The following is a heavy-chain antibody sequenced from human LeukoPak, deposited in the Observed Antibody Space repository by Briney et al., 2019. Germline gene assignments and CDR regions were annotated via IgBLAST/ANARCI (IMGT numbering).Heavy chain of an antibody. CDR3: ARNGLPAARDI. J-gene: IGHJ3*02. D-gene: IGHD6-6*01. Sequence: GGSLRLSCAGSGFIFSQFWMQWVRQVPGKGLVWVSRINGDGSSTNYADSVKGRFTIFRDNAKNTLYLQMNSLRAEDTAVYYCARNGLPAARDIWGQGTMVTVSS. V-gene: IGHV3-74*01. CDR1: GFIFSQFW. CDR2: INGDGSST.